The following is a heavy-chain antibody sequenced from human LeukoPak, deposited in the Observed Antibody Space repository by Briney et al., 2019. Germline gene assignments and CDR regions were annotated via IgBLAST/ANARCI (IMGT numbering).Heavy chain of an antibody. Sequence: SVKVSCKASGGTFSSYAISWVRQAPGQGLEWMGGIIPIFGTANYAQKFQGRVTITTDESTSTAYMELSSLRSEDTAVYYCAKLYDFWSEAYFDYWGQGTLVIVSS. J-gene: IGHJ4*02. CDR1: GGTFSSYA. V-gene: IGHV1-69*05. CDR2: IIPIFGTA. D-gene: IGHD3-3*01. CDR3: AKLYDFWSEAYFDY.